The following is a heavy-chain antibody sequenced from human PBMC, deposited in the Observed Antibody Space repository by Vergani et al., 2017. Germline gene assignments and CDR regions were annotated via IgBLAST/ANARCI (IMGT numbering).Heavy chain of an antibody. CDR1: GFTFSSYA. Sequence: EVQLLESGGGLVQPGGSLRLSCAASGFTFSSYAMSWVRQAPGKGLEWVSTISGSGGSTYYADSVKGRFTISRDNSKNTLYLNMNGLRDEDTALYYCAKGTGDFQHWGQGTLVTVSS. CDR3: AKGTGDFQH. J-gene: IGHJ1*01. CDR2: ISGSGGST. V-gene: IGHV3-23*01.